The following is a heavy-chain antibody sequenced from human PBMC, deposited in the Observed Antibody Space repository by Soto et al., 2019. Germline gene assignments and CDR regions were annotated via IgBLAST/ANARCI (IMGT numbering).Heavy chain of an antibody. V-gene: IGHV3-23*01. D-gene: IGHD3-3*01. CDR1: GFTFSSYA. CDR2: ISGSGGST. J-gene: IGHJ5*02. CDR3: AKFKRFLEDNWFDP. Sequence: EVQLLESGGGLVQPGGSLRLSCAASGFTFSSYAMSWVRQAPGKGLEWVSAISGSGGSTYYEDSVKGRFSISRDNSKNTLYLQMNSLRAEDTAVYYCAKFKRFLEDNWFDPWGQGTLVTVSS.